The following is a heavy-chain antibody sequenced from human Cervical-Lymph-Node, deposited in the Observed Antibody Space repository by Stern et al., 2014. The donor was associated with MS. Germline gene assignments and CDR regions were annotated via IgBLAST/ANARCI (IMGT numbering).Heavy chain of an antibody. CDR1: GGSISSGSYY. J-gene: IGHJ6*02. CDR2: IYTSGST. CDR3: ARDTIAVAGSGYYYYGMDV. Sequence: QVQLQESGPGLVKPSQTLSLTCTVSGGSISSGSYYWSWIRQPAGKGLEWIGRIYTSGSTNYNPSLKSRVTISVDTSKNPFSLKLSSVTAADTAVYYCARDTIAVAGSGYYYYGMDVWGQGTTVTVSS. V-gene: IGHV4-61*02. D-gene: IGHD6-19*01.